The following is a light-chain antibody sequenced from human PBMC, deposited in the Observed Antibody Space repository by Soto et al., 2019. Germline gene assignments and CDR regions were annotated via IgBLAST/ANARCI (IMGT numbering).Light chain of an antibody. J-gene: IGKJ1*01. Sequence: DIQMTQSPSTLSASVGERVTITCRASQSINKWLAWYQQKPGKAPKLLMYEASTLETGVPSTFSCSGSGTAFTLTLNNLQADDFATYYCQQYTTYSGTFGQGTKVEIK. CDR3: QQYTTYSGT. CDR1: QSINKW. CDR2: EAS. V-gene: IGKV1-5*03.